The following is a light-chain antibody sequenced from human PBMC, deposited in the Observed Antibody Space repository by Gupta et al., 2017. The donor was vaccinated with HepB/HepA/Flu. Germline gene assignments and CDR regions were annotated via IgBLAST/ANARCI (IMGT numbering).Light chain of an antibody. V-gene: IGKV2-28*01. CDR2: LGS. J-gene: IGKJ1*01. CDR3: MQSLPSWT. Sequence: TQSPLSLPVTPGEPASISCRSSQSLLHYNGYNYLDWYGQKPGQSPQLLIHLGSNRASGVPDRFSGSGSGTDFTLKISRGEAEDVGVYYCMQSLPSWTFGQGTXVEIK. CDR1: QSLLHYNGYNY.